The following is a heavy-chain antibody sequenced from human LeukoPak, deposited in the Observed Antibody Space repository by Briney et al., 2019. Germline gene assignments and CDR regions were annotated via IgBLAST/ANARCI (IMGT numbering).Heavy chain of an antibody. CDR2: INNDGSTT. V-gene: IGHV3-74*01. J-gene: IGHJ4*02. Sequence: GGSLRLSCAVSGFTFSSYWMHWVRQAPGKGLVWVSRINNDGSTTAYADSVKGRFTISRDNAKNSLYLQMNSLRAEDTAVYYCARDLGGSYPVFRYWGQGTLVTVSS. D-gene: IGHD1-26*01. CDR1: GFTFSSYW. CDR3: ARDLGGSYPVFRY.